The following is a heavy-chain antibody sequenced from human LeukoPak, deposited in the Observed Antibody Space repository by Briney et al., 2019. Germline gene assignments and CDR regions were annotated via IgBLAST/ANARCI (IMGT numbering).Heavy chain of an antibody. V-gene: IGHV4-30-2*01. CDR3: ARSTPVTYYFDY. CDR1: GGSISSDGYS. D-gene: IGHD4-17*01. CDR2: MYHSGST. J-gene: IGHJ4*02. Sequence: PSETLSLTCAVSGGSISSDGYSWSWIRQPPGKGLEWIGYMYHSGSTYYNTSLKSRVTMSVDRSKNQFSLKLTSVTAADTAVYYCARSTPVTYYFDYWGQGTLVTVSS.